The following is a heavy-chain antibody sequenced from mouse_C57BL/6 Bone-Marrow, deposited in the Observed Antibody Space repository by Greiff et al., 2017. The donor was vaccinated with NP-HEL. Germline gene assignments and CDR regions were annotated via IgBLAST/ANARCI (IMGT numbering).Heavy chain of an antibody. D-gene: IGHD2-1*01. CDR1: GFNIKNTY. Sequence: VHVKQSVAELVRPGASVKLSCTASGFNIKNTYMHWVKQRPEQGLEWIGRIDPANGNTKYAPKFQGKATITADTSSNTAYLQLSSLTSEDTAIYYCARGNYVRDYFDYWGQGTTLTVSS. CDR3: ARGNYVRDYFDY. V-gene: IGHV14-3*01. J-gene: IGHJ2*01. CDR2: IDPANGNT.